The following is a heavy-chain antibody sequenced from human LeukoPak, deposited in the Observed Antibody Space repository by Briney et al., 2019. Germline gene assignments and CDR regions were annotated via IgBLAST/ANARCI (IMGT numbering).Heavy chain of an antibody. Sequence: GGSLRLSCAASGFTFNTYGMSWVRQAPGKGLEWVSTLSISDDTTYYADSVKGRFTISRDNSKNTLYLQMNSLRAEDSAVYYCAKELVTVLFDYWGQGTLVTVSS. CDR1: GFTFNTYG. J-gene: IGHJ4*02. V-gene: IGHV3-23*01. D-gene: IGHD4-11*01. CDR3: AKELVTVLFDY. CDR2: LSISDDTT.